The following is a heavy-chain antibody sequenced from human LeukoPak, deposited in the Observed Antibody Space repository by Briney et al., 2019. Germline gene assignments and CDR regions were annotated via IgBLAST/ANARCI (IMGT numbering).Heavy chain of an antibody. CDR2: TFFTENT. CDR3: ARPHLTWRVEYFDP. V-gene: IGHV4-39*01. Sequence: QTLSLTCTVSGDSINSNSYHWGWIRQPPGKGLEWIGTTFFTENTQYTPSLKSRITISVATSNNQFSLKLASVTAADTAVYYCARPHLTWRVEYFDPWGQGTLVS. D-gene: IGHD3-16*01. J-gene: IGHJ5*02. CDR1: GDSINSNSYH.